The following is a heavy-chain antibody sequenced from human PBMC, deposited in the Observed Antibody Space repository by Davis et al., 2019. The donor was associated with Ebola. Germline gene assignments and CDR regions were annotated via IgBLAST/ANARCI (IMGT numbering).Heavy chain of an antibody. Sequence: PGGSLRLSCTVSGGSISSYYWSWIRQPAGKGLEWIGRIYTSGSTNYNPSLKSRVTISVDTSKNQFSLKLSSVTAADTAVYYCARAKDYGDLADYWGQGTLVTVSS. J-gene: IGHJ4*02. CDR3: ARAKDYGDLADY. CDR1: GGSISSYY. D-gene: IGHD4-17*01. CDR2: IYTSGST. V-gene: IGHV4-4*07.